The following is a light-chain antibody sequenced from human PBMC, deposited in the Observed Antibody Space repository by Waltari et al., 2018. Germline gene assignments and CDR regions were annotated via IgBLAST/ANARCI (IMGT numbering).Light chain of an antibody. V-gene: IGLV1-40*01. Sequence: PPSVSGAPGQRVTLSCTGSSSNIGAGYDVHWYQHLPGTAPKLLIHGNSNRPSGVPDRFSGSKSGTSASLAITGLQADDEADYYCQSYDISLSGYVFGTGTKVTVL. CDR1: SSNIGAGYD. CDR3: QSYDISLSGYV. CDR2: GNS. J-gene: IGLJ1*01.